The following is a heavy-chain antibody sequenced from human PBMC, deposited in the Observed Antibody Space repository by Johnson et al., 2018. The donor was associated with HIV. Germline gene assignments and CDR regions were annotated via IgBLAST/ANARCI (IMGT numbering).Heavy chain of an antibody. CDR3: ARVSSIAALWDAFDI. D-gene: IGHD6-6*01. J-gene: IGHJ3*02. CDR2: ISYDGTNK. Sequence: QMLLVESGGGVVQTGMSLRLSCAASGFTFSSYAMHWVRQAPGKGLEWVAIISYDGTNKYYADSVKGRFTISRDNSKNTLYLQMNSLRAEDTAMYYCARVSSIAALWDAFDIWGQGTMVTVSS. CDR1: GFTFSSYA. V-gene: IGHV3-30-3*01.